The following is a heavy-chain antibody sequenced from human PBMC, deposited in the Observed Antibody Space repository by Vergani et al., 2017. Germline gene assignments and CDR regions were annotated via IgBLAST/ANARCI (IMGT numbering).Heavy chain of an antibody. CDR1: GDSISSGNN. V-gene: IGHV4-38-2*01. J-gene: IGHJ5*02. D-gene: IGHD3-22*01. CDR2: VSHSGDT. Sequence: QVNLQESGPGLVKPSETLSLTCAVSGDSISSGNNWGWIRQPPGKGLEWISSVSHSGDTYFNPSLKGRVSIFMATSKNYFFLTLSSVTAADTAMYYCGRRSSSYYFDIWGQGVLITVSS. CDR3: GRRSSSYYFDI.